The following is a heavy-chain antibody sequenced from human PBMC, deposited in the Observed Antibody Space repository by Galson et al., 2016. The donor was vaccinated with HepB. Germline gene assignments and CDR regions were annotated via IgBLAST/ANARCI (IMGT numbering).Heavy chain of an antibody. CDR2: VKSRLDGGTT. J-gene: IGHJ4*02. D-gene: IGHD6-13*01. CDR1: GFTFSHAW. V-gene: IGHV3-15*01. CDR3: SPLPNGQQPYYFDY. Sequence: SLRLSCAASGFTFSHAWMSWVRQAPGKGLEWVGRVKSRLDGGTTDYAAPVKDRFTISRDDSKNTLYLQMNRLRIEDTAVYYCSPLPNGQQPYYFDYWGQGTLVTVSS.